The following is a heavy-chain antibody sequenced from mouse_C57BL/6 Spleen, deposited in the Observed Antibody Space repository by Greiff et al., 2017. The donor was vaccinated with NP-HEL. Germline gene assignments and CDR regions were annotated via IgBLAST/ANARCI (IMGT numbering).Heavy chain of an antibody. CDR2: IRLKSDNYAT. Sequence: EVQRVESGGGLVQPGGSMKLSCVASGFTFSNYWMNWVRQSPETGLEWVAQIRLKSDNYATHYAESVKGRFTISRDDSKSSVYLQMNNLRAEDTGMYYCTGGRMDYWGQGTSVTVSS. CDR1: GFTFSNYW. J-gene: IGHJ4*01. V-gene: IGHV6-3*01. CDR3: TGGRMDY.